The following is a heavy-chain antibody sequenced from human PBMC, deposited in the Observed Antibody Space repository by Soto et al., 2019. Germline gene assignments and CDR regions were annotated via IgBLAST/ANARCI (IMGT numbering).Heavy chain of an antibody. CDR2: IYYTGNS. CDR1: GASISSGAYY. D-gene: IGHD3-10*01. V-gene: IGHV4-31*01. J-gene: IGHJ4*02. CDR3: AAGSGTHYSVATGFDF. Sequence: QVQLQESGPGLVKPSQTLSLTCTVSGASISSGAYYWSWIRQQPGKGLEWVGYIYYTGNSYYNPSLRRQISKSIDTSNNQFSLRLSSVTAADTAVYYCAAGSGTHYSVATGFDFWGLGTLVTVSP.